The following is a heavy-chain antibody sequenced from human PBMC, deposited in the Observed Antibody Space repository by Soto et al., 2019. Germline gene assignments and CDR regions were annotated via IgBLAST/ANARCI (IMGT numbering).Heavy chain of an antibody. CDR1: GFTFSSYW. CDR3: VREFRCKYTYGCYYGMDV. CDR2: INSDGRST. D-gene: IGHD5-18*01. J-gene: IGHJ6*02. V-gene: IGHV3-74*01. Sequence: GGSLRFSCAASGFTFSSYWMHWVRQGPGQGLVWVSRINSDGRSTTYADSVKGRFTISRDNAKNTLYLQMNSLRAEDTAVYYCVREFRCKYTYGCYYGMDVWGQGTTVTVSS.